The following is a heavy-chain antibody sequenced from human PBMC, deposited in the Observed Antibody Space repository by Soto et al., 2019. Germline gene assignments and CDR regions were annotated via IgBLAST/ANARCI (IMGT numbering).Heavy chain of an antibody. V-gene: IGHV4-59*01. CDR3: AREVTQVVDAIHGNWFDT. D-gene: IGHD2-15*01. J-gene: IGHJ5*02. CDR1: GGSISSYY. Sequence: KPSETLSLTCTVSGGSISSYYWGWIRQPPGKGLEWIGYIYYSGSTNYNPSLKSRVTISVDTSKDQFSLKLSSVTAADTAVYYCAREVTQVVDAIHGNWFDTWGQGTLVTVSS. CDR2: IYYSGST.